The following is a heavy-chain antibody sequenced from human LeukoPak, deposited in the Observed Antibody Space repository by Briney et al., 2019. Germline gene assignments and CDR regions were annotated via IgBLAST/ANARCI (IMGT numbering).Heavy chain of an antibody. CDR1: GGSISSSSYY. D-gene: IGHD3-10*01. V-gene: IGHV4-39*01. Sequence: SETLSLTCTVSGGSISSSSYYWGWIRQPPGKGLEWIGSIYYSGSTYYNPSLNSRVTIPVVTSKIQFSLKLSSVTAADTAVYYCARLTYYYGSGIDYWGQGTLVTVSS. CDR2: IYYSGST. J-gene: IGHJ4*02. CDR3: ARLTYYYGSGIDY.